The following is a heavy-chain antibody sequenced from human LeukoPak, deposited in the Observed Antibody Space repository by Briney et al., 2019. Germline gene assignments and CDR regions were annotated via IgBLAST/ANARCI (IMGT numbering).Heavy chain of an antibody. CDR1: AGSISSGDSY. J-gene: IGHJ5*02. D-gene: IGHD2-2*01. CDR3: AGGPYQLLYWFDP. V-gene: IGHV4-30-4*02. CDR2: IYYSGGT. Sequence: PSETLSLTCTVSAGSISSGDSYWNWIRQPPGKGLEWIGYIYYSGGTYYNPSLTSRVTISVDTSKNQFSLKLSSVTAADTAVYYCAGGPYQLLYWFDPWGQGTLVTVSS.